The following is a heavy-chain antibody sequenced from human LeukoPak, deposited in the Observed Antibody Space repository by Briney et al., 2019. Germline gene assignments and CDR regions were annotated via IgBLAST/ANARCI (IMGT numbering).Heavy chain of an antibody. V-gene: IGHV1-46*01. J-gene: IGHJ6*02. D-gene: IGHD6-6*01. CDR1: GYTFTSYY. Sequence: GASVKVSCKASGYTFTSYYMHWVRQAPGQGLEWMGIINPSGGSTSYAQKFQGRVTKTRDTSTSTVYMELSSLRSEDTAVYYCARDHLVSSSSSAYYYYGMDVWGQGTTVTVSS. CDR3: ARDHLVSSSSSAYYYYGMDV. CDR2: INPSGGST.